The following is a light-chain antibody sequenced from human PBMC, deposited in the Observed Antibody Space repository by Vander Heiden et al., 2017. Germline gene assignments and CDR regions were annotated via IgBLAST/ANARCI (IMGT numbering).Light chain of an antibody. CDR3: SSHAGDNAVV. CDR2: EVS. Sequence: QSALTQPPSASGSPGQPVTISCPGTSSDVGGYNYVSWYQQHPGKVPKLMIYEVSKRPSGVPDRFSGSKSGNTASLTVSGLQADDEADYYCSSHAGDNAVVFGGGTKLTVL. J-gene: IGLJ2*01. CDR1: SSDVGGYNY. V-gene: IGLV2-8*01.